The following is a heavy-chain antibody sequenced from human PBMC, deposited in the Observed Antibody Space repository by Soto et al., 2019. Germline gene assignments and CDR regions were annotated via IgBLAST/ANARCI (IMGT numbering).Heavy chain of an antibody. Sequence: QVQLQESGPGLVKPSQTLSLTCTVSGGSISSGGYYWSWIRQHPGKGLEWIGYIYYSGSTYYNPSLRSRVTISVDTSKNQFALKLSSVTAADTAVYYCARDPPEMATPFDIWGQGTMVTVSS. CDR2: IYYSGST. CDR3: ARDPPEMATPFDI. CDR1: GGSISSGGYY. V-gene: IGHV4-31*03. J-gene: IGHJ3*02.